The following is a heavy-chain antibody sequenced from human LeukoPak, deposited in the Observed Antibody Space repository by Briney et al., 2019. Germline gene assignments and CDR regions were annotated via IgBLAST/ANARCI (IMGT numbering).Heavy chain of an antibody. Sequence: SETLSLTCTVSGGSISSSNYYWVRIRQPPGKGLEGIGSIYYSETTYDNPSLKSRVTMSIEKSKNQFSLKLSSVTAADSAVYYCARQRADYYYYYIDVWGKGTTVTVS. V-gene: IGHV4-39*01. CDR1: GGSISSSNYY. CDR3: ARQRADYYYYYIDV. CDR2: IYYSETT. J-gene: IGHJ6*03.